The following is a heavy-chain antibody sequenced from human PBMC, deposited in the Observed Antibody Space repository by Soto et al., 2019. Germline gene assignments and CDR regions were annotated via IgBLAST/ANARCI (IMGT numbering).Heavy chain of an antibody. D-gene: IGHD3-10*01. V-gene: IGHV4-30-4*01. CDR1: GGSISSGDYY. J-gene: IGHJ6*02. Sequence: NPSETLSLTCTVSGGSISSGDYYWSWIRQPPGKGLEWIGYIYYSGSTYYNPSLKSRVTISVDTSKNQFSLKLSSVAAADTAVYYCARVPLGWFGEMDVWGQGTTVTVSS. CDR3: ARVPLGWFGEMDV. CDR2: IYYSGST.